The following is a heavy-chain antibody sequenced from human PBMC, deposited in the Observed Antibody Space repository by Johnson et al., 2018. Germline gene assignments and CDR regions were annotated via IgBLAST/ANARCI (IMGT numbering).Heavy chain of an antibody. CDR3: AKDRHGYSYGYSYMDV. J-gene: IGHJ6*03. CDR1: GFTFSNYG. CDR2: ISYGGSYK. D-gene: IGHD5-18*01. Sequence: VGLGEAGGGVVQPGRSLRLSCAASGFTFSNYGMHWVRQAPGKGLEWVAVISYGGSYKYYADSVKGRFTISRDNSRNTLYLQMNSLRAEDTAVYYCAKDRHGYSYGYSYMDVWGKGTTVIVSS. V-gene: IGHV3-30*18.